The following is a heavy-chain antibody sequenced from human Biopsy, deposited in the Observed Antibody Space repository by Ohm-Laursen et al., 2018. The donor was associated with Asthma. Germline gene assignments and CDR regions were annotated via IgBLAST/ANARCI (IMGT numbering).Heavy chain of an antibody. CDR2: IMTVFGTT. CDR3: ARGYSGYDRIQYYYNGMDV. V-gene: IGHV1-69*13. D-gene: IGHD5-12*01. J-gene: IGHJ6*02. CDR1: GGTLSNFA. Sequence: SVKVSCKAPGGTLSNFAISWVRQAPGQGLEWLGGIMTVFGTTNYAQKFQGRVTITADESTSTCYMELRSLTSEDTAVYFWARGYSGYDRIQYYYNGMDVWGQGTTVTVS.